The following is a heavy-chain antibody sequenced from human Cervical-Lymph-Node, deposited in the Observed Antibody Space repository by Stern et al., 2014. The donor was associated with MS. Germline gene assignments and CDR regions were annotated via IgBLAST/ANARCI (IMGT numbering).Heavy chain of an antibody. CDR1: GGSFSTYA. CDR3: AREQRHLGSGSFAFDI. D-gene: IGHD3-10*01. V-gene: IGHV1-69*01. Sequence: QVQLVQSGAEVKKPASAVKVSCKASGGSFSTYAFNWVRQAPGQGLEWMGGIIPILGTGNYAQKVQGTVTITADESINTVYLEVSSLRPEDTAVYYCAREQRHLGSGSFAFDIWGQGTMVTVSS. CDR2: IIPILGTG. J-gene: IGHJ3*02.